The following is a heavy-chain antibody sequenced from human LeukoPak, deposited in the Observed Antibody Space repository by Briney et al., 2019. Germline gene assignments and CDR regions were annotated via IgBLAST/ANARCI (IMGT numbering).Heavy chain of an antibody. CDR3: ALRVMGATPVGVVDY. Sequence: SETLSLTCTVSGGSISSSSYYWGWIRQPPGKGLEWIGSIYYSGSTYYNPSLKSRVTISVDTSKNQFSLKLSSVTAADTAVYYCALRVMGATPVGVVDYWGQGTLVTVSS. J-gene: IGHJ4*02. CDR2: IYYSGST. V-gene: IGHV4-39*01. CDR1: GGSISSSSYY. D-gene: IGHD1-26*01.